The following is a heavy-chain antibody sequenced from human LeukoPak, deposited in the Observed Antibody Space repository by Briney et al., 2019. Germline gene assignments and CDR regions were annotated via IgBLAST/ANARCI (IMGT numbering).Heavy chain of an antibody. CDR3: AKVSGDFWSAPYYYMVV. V-gene: IGHV3-53*01. CDR2: IYSSGST. J-gene: IGHJ6*03. CDR1: GFSVSSNY. D-gene: IGHD3-3*01. Sequence: GGSLRLSCAASGFSVSSNYMRWVRQAPGKGLECVSVIYSSGSTFYADSVKDRFTISRDNSKNTLYLQMSSLRAEDTAVYYCAKVSGDFWSAPYYYMVVWGKGTTVTVSS.